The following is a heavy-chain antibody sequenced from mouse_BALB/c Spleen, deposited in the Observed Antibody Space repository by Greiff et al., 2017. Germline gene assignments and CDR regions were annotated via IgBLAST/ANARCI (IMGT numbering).Heavy chain of an antibody. CDR2: IRDKANGYTT. J-gene: IGHJ2*01. Sequence: EVQLQESGGGLVQPGGSLRLSCATSGFTFTDYYMSWVRQPPGKALEWLGFIRDKANGYTTEYSASVKGRFTISRDNSQSILYLQMNTLRAEDSATYYCARDTSNYYGSSRDYWGQGTTLTVSS. CDR3: ARDTSNYYGSSRDY. V-gene: IGHV7-3*02. D-gene: IGHD1-1*01. CDR1: GFTFTDYY.